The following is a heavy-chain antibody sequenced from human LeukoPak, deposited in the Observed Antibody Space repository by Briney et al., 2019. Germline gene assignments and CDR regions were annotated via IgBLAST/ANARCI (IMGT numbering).Heavy chain of an antibody. J-gene: IGHJ4*02. V-gene: IGHV3-30*04. CDR2: ISYDGSNK. CDR3: ARGRYYDSSEPLDY. D-gene: IGHD3-22*01. CDR1: GFTFSSYA. Sequence: PGGSLRLSCAASGFTFSSYAMHWVRQAPGKGLEWVAVISYDGSNKYYADSVKGRFTISRDNSKNTLYLQMNSLRAEDTAVYYCARGRYYDSSEPLDYWGQGTLVTVSS.